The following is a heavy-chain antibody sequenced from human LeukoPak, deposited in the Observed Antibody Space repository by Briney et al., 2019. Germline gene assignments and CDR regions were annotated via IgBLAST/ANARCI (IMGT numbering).Heavy chain of an antibody. CDR1: GFSFSYYS. D-gene: IGHD3-3*01. CDR2: VSSSGDYK. J-gene: IGHJ4*02. Sequence: PGGSLRLSCVASGFSFSYYSMNWVRQAPGKGLEWVAFVSSSGDYKYYADSVKGRFTISRDNAKNSVYLQMDSLRGADTAMYYCARGRLEWLLPFDYWGQGTPVTVSS. V-gene: IGHV3-21*01. CDR3: ARGRLEWLLPFDY.